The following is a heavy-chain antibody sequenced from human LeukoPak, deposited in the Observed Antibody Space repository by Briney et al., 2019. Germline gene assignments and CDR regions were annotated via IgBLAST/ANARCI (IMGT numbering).Heavy chain of an antibody. CDR3: AKQGVDPYNWFDP. J-gene: IGHJ5*02. V-gene: IGHV3-23*01. CDR2: IRGSGGGT. CDR1: GFTFSSYE. D-gene: IGHD3-10*01. Sequence: GGSLRLSCAASGFTFSSYEMNWVRQAPGKGLEWVSGIRGSGGGTYYADSVKGRFTISRDNSKNTLYLQMNSLRAEDTALYYCAKQGVDPYNWFDPWGQGTLVTVSS.